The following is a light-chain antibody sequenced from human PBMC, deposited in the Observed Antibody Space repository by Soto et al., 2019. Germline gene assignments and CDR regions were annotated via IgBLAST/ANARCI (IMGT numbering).Light chain of an antibody. CDR3: FSYTTSSAPYV. Sequence: QSVLTQPASVSGSPGQSITISCTGTTSDVGGYNYVSWYQQLPGKVPKLMIYEVTNRPSGVSTRFSGSKSGNTASLTISGLQAEDEAAYYCFSYTTSSAPYVFGTGTQLTVL. V-gene: IGLV2-14*01. CDR2: EVT. CDR1: TSDVGGYNY. J-gene: IGLJ1*01.